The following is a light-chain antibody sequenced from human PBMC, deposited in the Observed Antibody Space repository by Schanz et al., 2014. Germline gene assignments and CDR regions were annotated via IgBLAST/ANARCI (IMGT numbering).Light chain of an antibody. CDR2: WAS. V-gene: IGKV4-1*01. CDR3: QQYYTSPRLS. J-gene: IGKJ4*01. Sequence: DIVMTQSPDSLAVSLGERATINCKSSQSLLYTSNNKNHLAWYQQKPGQPPKVVIYWASTRESGVPDRFSGSGSGSDFTLTISSLQAEDVAVYYCQQYYTSPRLSFGGGTKVEIK. CDR1: QSLLYTSNNKNH.